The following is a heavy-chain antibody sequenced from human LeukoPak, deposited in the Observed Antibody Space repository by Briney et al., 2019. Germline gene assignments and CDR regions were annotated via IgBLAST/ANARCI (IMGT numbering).Heavy chain of an antibody. V-gene: IGHV1-8*01. CDR3: PRGTRNDS. Sequence: VNVSFKTSGYPFTTYEFNGVRPAGAQGREGMGGVHNNSGNTAKAQKFRGRVTNTRDTHISKAYVYLNSLRASHTAVYLCPRGTRNDSWGQGTLVTVSS. J-gene: IGHJ5*01. D-gene: IGHD1-14*01. CDR1: GYPFTTYE. CDR2: VHNNSGNT.